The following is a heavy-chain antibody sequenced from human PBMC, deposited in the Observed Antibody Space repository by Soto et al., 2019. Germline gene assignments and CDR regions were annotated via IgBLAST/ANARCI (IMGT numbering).Heavy chain of an antibody. CDR3: ARAGGLGAVAGDY. J-gene: IGHJ4*02. V-gene: IGHV4-30-2*01. D-gene: IGHD6-19*01. Sequence: QLQLQESGSGLVKPSQTLSLTCAVSGGSISSGGYSWSWIRQPPGKGLEWIGYIYHSGSTYYNPSLKRRVTISVDRSKNQFSLKLSCVTAADTAVYYCARAGGLGAVAGDYWGQGTLVTVSS. CDR1: GGSISSGGYS. CDR2: IYHSGST.